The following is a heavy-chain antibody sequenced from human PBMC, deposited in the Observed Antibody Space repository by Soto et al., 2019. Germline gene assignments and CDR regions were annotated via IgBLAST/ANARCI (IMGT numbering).Heavy chain of an antibody. CDR2: ISYDGSNK. J-gene: IGHJ6*02. Sequence: QVQLVESGGGVVQPGRSLRLSCAASGFTFSSYAMHWVRQAPGKGLEWVAVISYDGSNKYYADSVKGRFTISRDNSQNTLYLQMTSLRAEDPAVYYCARGPYSYGMDVWGQGTTVAVSS. CDR1: GFTFSSYA. CDR3: ARGPYSYGMDV. V-gene: IGHV3-30-3*01.